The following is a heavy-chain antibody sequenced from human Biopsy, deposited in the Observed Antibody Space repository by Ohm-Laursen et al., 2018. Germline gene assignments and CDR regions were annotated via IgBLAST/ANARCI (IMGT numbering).Heavy chain of an antibody. Sequence: ESSVKVSCKASGGTFINYAINWVRQAPGQGLEWLGGNIPILGTGNYAQKFQDRVTVAADTSTSTATMELRSLRSDDTAVYYCATKLTGYFHHWGQRTLVIVSS. V-gene: IGHV1-69*06. J-gene: IGHJ1*01. CDR2: NIPILGTG. CDR3: ATKLTGYFHH. CDR1: GGTFINYA. D-gene: IGHD3-9*01.